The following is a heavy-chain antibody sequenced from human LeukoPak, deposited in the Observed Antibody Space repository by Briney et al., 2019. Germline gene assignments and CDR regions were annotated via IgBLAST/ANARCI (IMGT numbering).Heavy chain of an antibody. CDR3: ARARIEVAGFFDY. CDR2: ISSSGSTI. V-gene: IGHV3-11*01. Sequence: PGGSLRLSCAASGFTFSDYYMSWVRQAPGKGLEWVSYISSSGSTIYYADSVKGRFTTSRDNAKNSLYLQMNSLRAEDTAVYYCARARIEVAGFFDYWGQGTLVTVSS. CDR1: GFTFSDYY. D-gene: IGHD6-19*01. J-gene: IGHJ4*02.